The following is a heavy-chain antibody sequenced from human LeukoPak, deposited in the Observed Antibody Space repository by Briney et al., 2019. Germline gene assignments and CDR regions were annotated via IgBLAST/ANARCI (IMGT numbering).Heavy chain of an antibody. Sequence: PSETLSLTCTVSGGSISSGGYYWSWIRQPPGKGLEWIGYIYHSGSTYYNPSLKSRVTISVDRSKNQFSLKLSSVTAADTAVYYCARGGYSGSYFFDYWGQGTLVTVSS. CDR3: ARGGYSGSYFFDY. J-gene: IGHJ4*02. CDR2: IYHSGST. D-gene: IGHD1-26*01. V-gene: IGHV4-30-2*01. CDR1: GGSISSGGYY.